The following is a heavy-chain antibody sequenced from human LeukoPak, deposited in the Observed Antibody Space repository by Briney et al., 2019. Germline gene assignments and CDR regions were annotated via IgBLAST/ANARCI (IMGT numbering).Heavy chain of an antibody. D-gene: IGHD6-13*01. CDR1: GYTFTSYY. CDR2: INPSGGST. Sequence: ASVKVSCKASGYTFTSYYMHWVRQAPGQGLEWMGIINPSGGSTSYAQKFQGRVTMTRDTSTSTVYMELSSLRSEDTAVYYCARVCSSSWYSYPYYFDYWGQGTLVTVSS. J-gene: IGHJ4*02. V-gene: IGHV1-46*01. CDR3: ARVCSSSWYSYPYYFDY.